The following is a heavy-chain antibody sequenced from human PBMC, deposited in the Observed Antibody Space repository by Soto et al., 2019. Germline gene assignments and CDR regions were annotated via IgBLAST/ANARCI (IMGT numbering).Heavy chain of an antibody. V-gene: IGHV3-48*01. D-gene: IGHD3-3*01. CDR2: ISSSSSTI. Sequence: PGGSLRLSCAASGFTFSSYSMNWVRQAPGKGLEWVSYISSSSSTIYYADSVKGRFTISRDNSKNTLYLQMNSLRAEDTAVYYCAKEAQSLRFLEWLSPYYFDYWGQGTLVTVSS. CDR3: AKEAQSLRFLEWLSPYYFDY. J-gene: IGHJ4*02. CDR1: GFTFSSYS.